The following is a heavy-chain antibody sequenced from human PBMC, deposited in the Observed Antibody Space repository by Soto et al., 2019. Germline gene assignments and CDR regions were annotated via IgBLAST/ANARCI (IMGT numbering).Heavy chain of an antibody. Sequence: VGSLRLSCAASVFTFSSYAMSWVRQAPGKGLEWVSTISGSDGRTYSTDSVKGRFTISRDNSRNTAYLQMNSLRVEDTAVYYCAKGVSQYTPLALFDYWGRGTLVTVSS. CDR3: AKGVSQYTPLALFDY. CDR2: ISGSDGRT. D-gene: IGHD5-18*01. V-gene: IGHV3-23*01. CDR1: VFTFSSYA. J-gene: IGHJ4*02.